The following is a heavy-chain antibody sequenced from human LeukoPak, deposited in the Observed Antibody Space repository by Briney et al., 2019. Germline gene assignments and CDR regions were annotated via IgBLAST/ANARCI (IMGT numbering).Heavy chain of an antibody. CDR3: ARHRGYSGYDPDY. V-gene: IGHV4-59*08. J-gene: IGHJ4*02. CDR1: GGFISNHY. CDR2: FHYSGST. Sequence: SETLSLTCTVSGGFISNHYWSWIRQPPGKGLEWIGNFHYSGSTYYNPSLKSRVTISVDTSKNQFSLKLSSVTAADTAVYYCARHRGYSGYDPDYWGQGTLVTASS. D-gene: IGHD5-12*01.